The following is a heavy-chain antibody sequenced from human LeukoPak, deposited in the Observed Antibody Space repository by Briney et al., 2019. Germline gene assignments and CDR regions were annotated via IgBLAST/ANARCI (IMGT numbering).Heavy chain of an antibody. J-gene: IGHJ4*02. CDR2: IYYSGST. Sequence: SETLSLTCTLSGDSIGSYYWGWIRQPPGKGLEWIGYIYYSGSTNYNPSLRSRVTISVDTSKNQFSLKLSSVTAADTAVYYCARSGAVGGSGYFDYWGQGTLVTVSS. V-gene: IGHV4-59*01. CDR1: GDSIGSYY. CDR3: ARSGAVGGSGYFDY. D-gene: IGHD6-19*01.